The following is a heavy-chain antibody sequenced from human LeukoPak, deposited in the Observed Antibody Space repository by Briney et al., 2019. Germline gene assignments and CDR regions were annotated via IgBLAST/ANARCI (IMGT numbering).Heavy chain of an antibody. V-gene: IGHV1-8*01. CDR3: ARVPGAYYDISIGFGSGWFDP. D-gene: IGHD3-9*01. J-gene: IGHJ5*02. CDR2: MNPNSGNT. Sequence: ASVKVSCKASGYTFTSYDINWVRQATGQGLEWMGWMNPNSGNTGYAQKFQGRVTMTRDTSISTAYMELSRLRSDDTAMYYCARVPGAYYDISIGFGSGWFDPWGQGILVTVSS. CDR1: GYTFTSYD.